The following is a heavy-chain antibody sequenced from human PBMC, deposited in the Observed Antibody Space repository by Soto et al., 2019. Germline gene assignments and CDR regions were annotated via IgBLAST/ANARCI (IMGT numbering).Heavy chain of an antibody. D-gene: IGHD5-12*01. CDR1: GYNFRNYG. CDR2: MGAYNGNR. CDR3: ARVIGVASMDH. V-gene: IGHV1-18*01. Sequence: ASVKVSCKASGYNFRNYGITWLRQAPGEGLEWMGWMGAYNGNRKYLQKLQGRVTMTTDTSTNTAYMELTSLKSDDTAVYYCARVIGVASMDHWGQGTQVTVSS. J-gene: IGHJ4*02.